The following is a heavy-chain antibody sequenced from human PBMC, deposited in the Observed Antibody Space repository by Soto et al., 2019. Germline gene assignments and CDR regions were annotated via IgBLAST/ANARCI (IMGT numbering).Heavy chain of an antibody. D-gene: IGHD2-15*01. V-gene: IGHV3-15*01. CDR3: TTGLWRIAVVVGSTGYFNP. J-gene: IGHJ5*02. CDR2: IKSKSDGGTT. Sequence: PGGSLRLSCAASGFTFSDAWMSWVRQAPGKGLDCVGRIKSKSDGGTTEYAAPVRGRFTISRDDSKNTLYLQMNSLKTEDTAVYYCTTGLWRIAVVVGSTGYFNPWGQGTPVTVSS. CDR1: GFTFSDAW.